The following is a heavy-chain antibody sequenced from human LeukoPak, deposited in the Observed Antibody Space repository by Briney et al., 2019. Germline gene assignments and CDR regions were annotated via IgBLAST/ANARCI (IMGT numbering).Heavy chain of an antibody. Sequence: QTGGSLRLSCAASGFTFSSYAMHWVRQAPGKGPEYVSAISSNGGSTYYANSVKGRFTISRDNSKNTLYLQMGSLRVEDMAVYYCARGPRLRLDSFMDVWGKGTTVTVSS. D-gene: IGHD5-12*01. V-gene: IGHV3-64*01. CDR2: ISSNGGST. CDR1: GFTFSSYA. J-gene: IGHJ6*03. CDR3: ARGPRLRLDSFMDV.